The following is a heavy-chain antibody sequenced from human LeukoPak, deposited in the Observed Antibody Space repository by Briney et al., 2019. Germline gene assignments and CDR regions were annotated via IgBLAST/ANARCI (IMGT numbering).Heavy chain of an antibody. CDR1: GYTFTGYY. CDR2: INPNSGGT. V-gene: IGHV1-2*02. Sequence: ASVKVSCKASGYTFTGYYMYWVRQAPGQGLEWMGWINPNSGGTNYAQKFQGRVTMTRDTSISTAYMELSRLRSDDTAVYYCARGSGSYYLFFDYWGQGTLVTVSS. J-gene: IGHJ4*02. CDR3: ARGSGSYYLFFDY. D-gene: IGHD1-26*01.